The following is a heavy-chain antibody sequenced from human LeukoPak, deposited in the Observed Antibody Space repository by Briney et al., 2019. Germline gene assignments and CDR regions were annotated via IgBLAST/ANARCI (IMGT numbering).Heavy chain of an antibody. CDR3: ARVYGENYYDSSGYLRGHDAFDI. Sequence: ASVKVSCKASGYTFTSYGISWVRQAPGQRLEWMGWISAYNGNTNYAQKLQGRVTMTTDTSTSTAYMELRSLRSDDTAVYYCARVYGENYYDSSGYLRGHDAFDIWGQGTMVTVSS. D-gene: IGHD3-22*01. V-gene: IGHV1-18*01. CDR2: ISAYNGNT. CDR1: GYTFTSYG. J-gene: IGHJ3*02.